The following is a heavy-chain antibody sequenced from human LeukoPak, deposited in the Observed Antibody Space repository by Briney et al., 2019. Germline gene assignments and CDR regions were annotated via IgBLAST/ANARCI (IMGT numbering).Heavy chain of an antibody. Sequence: SETLSLTCTVSGGSISSSSYYWGWIRQPPGKGLEWIGSIYYSGSTYYNPSLKSRVTISVDTSKNQFSLKLSSVTAADTAVYYCARQSGWYGDGYSDYWGQGTLVTVSS. D-gene: IGHD6-19*01. CDR2: IYYSGST. V-gene: IGHV4-39*01. CDR1: GGSISSSSYY. CDR3: ARQSGWYGDGYSDY. J-gene: IGHJ4*02.